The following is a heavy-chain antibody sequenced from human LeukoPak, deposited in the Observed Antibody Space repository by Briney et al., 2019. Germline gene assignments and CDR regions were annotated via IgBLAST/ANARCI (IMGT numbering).Heavy chain of an antibody. Sequence: SETLSLTCTVSGGSISSSSYYWGWIRQPPGKGLEWIGSIYYTGSTYYNPSLKSRVTISVDTSKNQFSLKLSSVTAADTAVYYCARDRRDGLDYWGQGTLVTVSS. V-gene: IGHV4-39*07. CDR1: GGSISSSSYY. J-gene: IGHJ4*02. D-gene: IGHD5-24*01. CDR2: IYYTGST. CDR3: ARDRRDGLDY.